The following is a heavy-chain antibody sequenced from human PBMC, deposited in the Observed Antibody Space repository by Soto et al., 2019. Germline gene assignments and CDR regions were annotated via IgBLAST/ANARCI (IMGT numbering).Heavy chain of an antibody. J-gene: IGHJ6*02. CDR3: ARGQGRDYDFWSGYYTLVTGMDV. V-gene: IGHV4-34*01. CDR2: INHSGST. D-gene: IGHD3-3*01. Sequence: SETLSLTCAVYGGSFSGYYWSWIRQPPGKGLEWIGEINHSGSTNYNPSLKSRVTISVDTSKNQFSLKLSFVTAADTAVYYCARGQGRDYDFWSGYYTLVTGMDVWGQGTTVTVSS. CDR1: GGSFSGYY.